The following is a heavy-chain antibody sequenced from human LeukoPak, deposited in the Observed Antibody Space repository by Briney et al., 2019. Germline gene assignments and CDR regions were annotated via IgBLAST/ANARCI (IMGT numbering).Heavy chain of an antibody. CDR1: GGSISSYN. J-gene: IGHJ4*02. D-gene: IGHD6-19*01. V-gene: IGHV4-59*08. Sequence: SETLSLTCTVSGGSISSYNGSWIRQPPGKGLDWFGYIYYSGSTNYNPSLKSRVTISVDTSKNQFSLKLSSVTAADTAVYYCARHPSSGPYYFDYWGQGTLVTVSS. CDR2: IYYSGST. CDR3: ARHPSSGPYYFDY.